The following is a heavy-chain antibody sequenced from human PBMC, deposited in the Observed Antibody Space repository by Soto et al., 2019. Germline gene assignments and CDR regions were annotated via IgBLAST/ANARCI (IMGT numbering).Heavy chain of an antibody. CDR1: GYSFTNHW. Sequence: GESLKISCKGSGYSFTNHWIGWVRQMPGKGLEWMGIIYPGDSDTRYSPSFQGQVTISADKSISTAYLQWSSLKASDTAMYYCARHRPGGNPPYGMDVWGRGTTVTVSS. J-gene: IGHJ6*02. V-gene: IGHV5-51*01. CDR3: ARHRPGGNPPYGMDV. D-gene: IGHD2-15*01. CDR2: IYPGDSDT.